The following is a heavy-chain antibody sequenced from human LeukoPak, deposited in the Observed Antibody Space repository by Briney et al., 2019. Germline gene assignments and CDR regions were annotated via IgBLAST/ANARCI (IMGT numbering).Heavy chain of an antibody. D-gene: IGHD3-10*01. CDR2: ISYSGTT. CDR3: ARIGVRSVIGVFDY. V-gene: IGHV4-39*07. CDR1: GASISSTSYS. Sequence: SETLSLTCSVSGASISSTSYSWGWIRRPPGKGLEWIGSISYSGTTFYSPSLESRVTISADTSKNQFSLKLSSVTATDTAVYYCARIGVRSVIGVFDYWGQGIRVTVSS. J-gene: IGHJ4*02.